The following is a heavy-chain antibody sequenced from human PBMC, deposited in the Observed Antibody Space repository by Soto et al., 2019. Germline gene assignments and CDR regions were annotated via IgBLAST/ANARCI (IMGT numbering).Heavy chain of an antibody. V-gene: IGHV3-48*01. CDR2: ISSSSSTI. Sequence: GGSLRLSCAASGFTFSSYSMNWVRQAPGKGLEWVSYISSSSSTIYYADSVKGRFTISRDNAKNSLYLQMNSLRAEDTAVYYCARDPAAPYDAFDIWGQGTMVTVSS. D-gene: IGHD6-13*01. CDR1: GFTFSSYS. CDR3: ARDPAAPYDAFDI. J-gene: IGHJ3*02.